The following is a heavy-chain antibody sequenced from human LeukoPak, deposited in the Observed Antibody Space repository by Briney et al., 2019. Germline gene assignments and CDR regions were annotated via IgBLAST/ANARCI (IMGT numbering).Heavy chain of an antibody. V-gene: IGHV1-46*01. CDR1: GYTFTGYY. D-gene: IGHD6-19*01. Sequence: ASVKVSCKASGYTFTGYYILWVRQAPGQGLEWMGTIHPSGSSTIYAQKFQGRVTMTRDTSTSTVYMELSSLKSEDTAVYYCARDSSAWAFDYWGQGTLVTVTS. CDR2: IHPSGSST. J-gene: IGHJ4*02. CDR3: ARDSSAWAFDY.